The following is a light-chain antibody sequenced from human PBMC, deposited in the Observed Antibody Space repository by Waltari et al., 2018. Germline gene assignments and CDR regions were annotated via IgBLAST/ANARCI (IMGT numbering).Light chain of an antibody. CDR1: QSLLDSNGYKY. J-gene: IGKJ1*01. CDR3: QQASSFPWT. V-gene: IGKV2-28*01. CDR2: TAS. Sequence: DIVMTQSPLSLPVIPGEPASISCRSSQSLLDSNGYKYLDWYLQKPGKSPLLLIYTASTLQTGVPSRFSGSGSGTDFTLTISSLQPEDFATYYCQQASSFPWTFGQGTKVEV.